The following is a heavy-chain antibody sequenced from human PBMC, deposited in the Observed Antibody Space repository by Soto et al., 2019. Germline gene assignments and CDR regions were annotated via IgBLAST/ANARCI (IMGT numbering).Heavy chain of an antibody. D-gene: IGHD4-17*01. CDR2: ISSSGDIP. CDR1: GFTFTTYA. J-gene: IGHJ4*02. Sequence: EVQLLESGGGLVQPGGSLRLFCAASGFTFTTYAMSWVRQPPGKGLEWVSGISSSGDIPYYADSVKGRFTISRDQSKKTVYLQMNSLRAEDTALYYCAKVNSIVGDGDHDYWGQGTLVSVSS. CDR3: AKVNSIVGDGDHDY. V-gene: IGHV3-23*01.